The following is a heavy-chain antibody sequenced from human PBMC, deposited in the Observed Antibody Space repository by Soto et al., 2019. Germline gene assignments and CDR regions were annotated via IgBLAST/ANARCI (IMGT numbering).Heavy chain of an antibody. D-gene: IGHD3-22*01. CDR1: GFTFSSYA. V-gene: IGHV3-30-3*01. CDR2: ISYDGSNK. J-gene: IGHJ4*02. CDR3: ARGSQRYYYDSSVYNYFDY. Sequence: SLRLSCAASGFTFSSYAMHWVRQAPGKGLEWVAVISYDGSNKYYADSVKGRFTISRDNSKNTLYLQMNSLRAEDTAVYYCARGSQRYYYDSSVYNYFDYWGQGTLVTVSS.